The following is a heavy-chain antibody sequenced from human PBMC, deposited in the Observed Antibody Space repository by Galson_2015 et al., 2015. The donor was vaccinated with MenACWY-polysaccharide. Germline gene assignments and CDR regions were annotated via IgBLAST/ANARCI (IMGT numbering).Heavy chain of an antibody. CDR2: IKSDGSST. CDR3: ATHPKGTDSRWYDY. CDR1: GFTFSTYW. V-gene: IGHV3-74*01. D-gene: IGHD3-22*01. J-gene: IGHJ4*02. Sequence: SLRLSCAASGFTFSTYWMHWIRQAPGKGLVWVSRIKSDGSSTNYADSVKGRFTISRDNSKNTLYLQMSNLRADDTAIYSCATHPKGTDSRWYDYWGQGTLVTVSS.